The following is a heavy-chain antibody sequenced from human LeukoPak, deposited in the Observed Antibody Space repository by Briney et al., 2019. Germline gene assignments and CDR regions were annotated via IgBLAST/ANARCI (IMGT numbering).Heavy chain of an antibody. CDR2: IYYSGST. CDR3: ARVGMVRGVMADY. D-gene: IGHD3-10*01. Sequence: PSETLSLTCTVSGGSISSSSYYWGWIRQPPGKGLEWIGSIYYSGSTYYNPSLKSRVTISVDTSKNQFSLKLSSVTAADTAVYYCARVGMVRGVMADYWGQGTLVTVSS. V-gene: IGHV4-39*01. J-gene: IGHJ4*02. CDR1: GGSISSSSYY.